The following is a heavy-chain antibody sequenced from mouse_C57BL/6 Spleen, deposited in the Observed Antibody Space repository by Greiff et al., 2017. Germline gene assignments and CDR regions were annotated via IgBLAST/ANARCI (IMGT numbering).Heavy chain of an antibody. CDR3: ARSNYGSSYWYFDV. Sequence: EVKLMESGPGLAKPSQTLSLTCSVTGYSITSDYWNWIRTFPGNKLEYMGYISYSGSTYYNPSLKSRISITRDTSKNQYYLQLNSVTTEDTATYYCARSNYGSSYWYFDVWGTGTTVTVSS. CDR1: GYSITSDY. D-gene: IGHD1-1*01. CDR2: ISYSGST. V-gene: IGHV3-8*01. J-gene: IGHJ1*03.